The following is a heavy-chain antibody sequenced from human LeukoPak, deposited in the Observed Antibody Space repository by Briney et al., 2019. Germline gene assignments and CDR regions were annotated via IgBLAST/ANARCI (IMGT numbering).Heavy chain of an antibody. CDR3: ARAVGDSGYGRYFDY. V-gene: IGHV4-59*01. Sequence: SETLSLTCTVSGGSISSYFWSWIRQPPGKGLEWIGNVYNTGRTNYNPSLESRVTVSVDTSKNQFSLRLSSVTAADTAVYYCARAVGDSGYGRYFDYWGQGTLVTVSS. CDR1: GGSISSYF. J-gene: IGHJ4*02. D-gene: IGHD5-12*01. CDR2: VYNTGRT.